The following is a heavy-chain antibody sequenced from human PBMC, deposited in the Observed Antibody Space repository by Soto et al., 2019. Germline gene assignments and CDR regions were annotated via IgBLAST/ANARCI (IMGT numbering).Heavy chain of an antibody. J-gene: IGHJ6*02. CDR3: ARSLVVVTAMGPPAYSYGMDV. CDR2: INAGNGNT. D-gene: IGHD2-21*02. CDR1: GYTFTSYA. V-gene: IGHV1-3*01. Sequence: GASVKVSCKASGYTFTSYAMHWVRQAPGQRLEWMGWINAGNGNTKYSQKFQGRVTITRDTSASTAYMELSSLRSEDTAVYYCARSLVVVTAMGPPAYSYGMDVWGQGPTVTVSS.